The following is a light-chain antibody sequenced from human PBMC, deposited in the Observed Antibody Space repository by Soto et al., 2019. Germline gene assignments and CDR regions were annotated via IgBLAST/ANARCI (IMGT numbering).Light chain of an antibody. J-gene: IGKJ2*01. CDR1: QSISSY. CDR2: AAS. V-gene: IGKV1-39*01. Sequence: DIQMTQSPSSLSASVGDRVTITCRASQSISSYLNRYQQKPGKASKLLIYAASSLQSGVPSRFSGSGSGTDFTLTISRLQPEDFATYYCQQSYSTPYTSGQGTKLEIK. CDR3: QQSYSTPYT.